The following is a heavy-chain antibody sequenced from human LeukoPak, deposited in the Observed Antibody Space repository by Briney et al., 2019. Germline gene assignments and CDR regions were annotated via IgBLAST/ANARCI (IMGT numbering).Heavy chain of an antibody. V-gene: IGHV4-4*07. D-gene: IGHD2-2*02. J-gene: IGHJ4*02. Sequence: SETLSLTCTVSGGSISSYYWSWIRQPAGKGLEWIGRIYTSGSTNCNPSLKSRVTMSVDTSKNQFSLKLSSVTAADTAVYYRARAYSFCSSTSCYTAEDWGQGTLVTVSS. CDR1: GGSISSYY. CDR3: ARAYSFCSSTSCYTAED. CDR2: IYTSGST.